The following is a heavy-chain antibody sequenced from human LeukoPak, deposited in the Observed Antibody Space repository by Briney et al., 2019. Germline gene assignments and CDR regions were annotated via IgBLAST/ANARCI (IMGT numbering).Heavy chain of an antibody. CDR2: IIPIFGTA. Sequence: SVKVSCKASGATFSSYAISWVRQAPGQGLEWMGGIIPIFGTANYAQKFQGSVTITADKSTSTAYMELSSLRSEDTAVYYCAREVHHQSIAARRYFDYWGQGTLVTVSS. V-gene: IGHV1-69*06. D-gene: IGHD6-6*01. CDR1: GATFSSYA. CDR3: AREVHHQSIAARRYFDY. J-gene: IGHJ4*02.